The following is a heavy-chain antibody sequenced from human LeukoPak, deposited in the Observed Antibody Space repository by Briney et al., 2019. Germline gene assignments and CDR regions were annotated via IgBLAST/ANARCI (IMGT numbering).Heavy chain of an antibody. Sequence: GGSLRPSCAASGFTFSSYSMHWVRQAPGKGLEWVSSISTSSSYIYYADSVKGRFTISRDNAKKSLYLHMNSLRAEDTAIYYCARGFDNLGSGSYSYWGQGTLVTVSS. V-gene: IGHV3-21*01. D-gene: IGHD6-19*01. CDR2: ISTSSSYI. CDR1: GFTFSSYS. CDR3: ARGFDNLGSGSYSY. J-gene: IGHJ4*02.